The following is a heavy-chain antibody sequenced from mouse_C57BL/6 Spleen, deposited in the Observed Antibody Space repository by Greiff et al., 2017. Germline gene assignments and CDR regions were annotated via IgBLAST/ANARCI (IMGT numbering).Heavy chain of an antibody. D-gene: IGHD1-2*01. V-gene: IGHV3-6*01. CDR2: ISYDGSN. Sequence: VQLKESGPGLVKPSQSLSLTCSVTGYSITSGYYWNWIRQFPGNKLEWMGYISYDGSNNYNPSLKNRISITRDTSKNQFFLKLNSVTTEDTATYYCASDYDGPRYFDVWGTGTTVTVSS. J-gene: IGHJ1*03. CDR3: ASDYDGPRYFDV. CDR1: GYSITSGYY.